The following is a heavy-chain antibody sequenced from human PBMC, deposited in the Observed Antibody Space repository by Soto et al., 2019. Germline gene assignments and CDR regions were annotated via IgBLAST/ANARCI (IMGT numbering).Heavy chain of an antibody. V-gene: IGHV1-46*01. J-gene: IGHJ4*02. CDR3: ATPLNGGFFDY. Sequence: QVQLVQSGAEVKKPGASVKVSCKASGYTFTSYYMHWVRQAPGQGLEWMGIINPSGGSTSYAQKFQGRATMTRDTSTSTVYMELCSLRSEDSAVYYCATPLNGGFFDYWGQGTLVTVSS. CDR2: INPSGGST. CDR1: GYTFTSYY.